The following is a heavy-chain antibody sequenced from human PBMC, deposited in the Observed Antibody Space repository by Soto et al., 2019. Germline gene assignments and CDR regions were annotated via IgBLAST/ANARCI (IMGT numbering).Heavy chain of an antibody. CDR2: IIPVFGTT. CDR1: GDTFSSFT. V-gene: IGHV1-69*01. Sequence: QVQLVQSGAEVKKPGSSVKVSCTASGDTFSSFTISWLRQAPGQGLEWMGGIIPVFGTTDYEQRFQGRVTITADGSTSTAYMELSRLRSADTAVYYCATSSPYILLRGNMDYYAMDVWGQGTTVTVSS. D-gene: IGHD3-16*01. J-gene: IGHJ6*02. CDR3: ATSSPYILLRGNMDYYAMDV.